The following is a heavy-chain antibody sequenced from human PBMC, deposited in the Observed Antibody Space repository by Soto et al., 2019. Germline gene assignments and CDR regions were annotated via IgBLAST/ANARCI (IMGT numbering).Heavy chain of an antibody. Sequence: EVQLVESGGGLVQPGGSLRLSCAASEFTFSGRSVHWVRQAPGKGMVWVSGIDKVGTDSTYADSVKGRFTSCRDNAKNTVYLQMNSLRVEDTAVYYCARGWFGPDVWGKGTTVTVSS. V-gene: IGHV3-74*01. CDR3: ARGWFGPDV. CDR1: EFTFSGRS. CDR2: IDKVGTDS. J-gene: IGHJ6*03. D-gene: IGHD3-10*01.